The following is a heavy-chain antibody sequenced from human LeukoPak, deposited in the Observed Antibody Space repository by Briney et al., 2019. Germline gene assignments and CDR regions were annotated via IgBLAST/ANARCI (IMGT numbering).Heavy chain of an antibody. CDR2: ISSSSSYI. J-gene: IGHJ6*03. D-gene: IGHD1-26*01. CDR3: ARARWELLLNYYYMDV. Sequence: PGGSLRLSCAASGFTFSSYSMNWVRQAPGKGLEWVSSISSSSSYIYYADSVKGRFTISRDNAKNSLYLQMNSLRAEDTAVYYCARARWELLLNYYYMDVWGKGTTVTISS. V-gene: IGHV3-21*01. CDR1: GFTFSSYS.